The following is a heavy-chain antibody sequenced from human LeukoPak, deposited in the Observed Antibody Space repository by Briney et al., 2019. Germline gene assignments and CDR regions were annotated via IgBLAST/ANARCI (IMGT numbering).Heavy chain of an antibody. V-gene: IGHV1-69*06. CDR1: GDTFSSYA. D-gene: IGHD4-17*01. J-gene: IGHJ4*02. Sequence: GASVKVSCKASGDTFSSYAISWVRQAPGQGLEWMGGIIPIFGTTNYAQDFQGRVTIIADKSTSTAYMELSSLRSEDTAVYYCARQETTVTRNFDYWGQGTPVTVSS. CDR3: ARQETTVTRNFDY. CDR2: IIPIFGTT.